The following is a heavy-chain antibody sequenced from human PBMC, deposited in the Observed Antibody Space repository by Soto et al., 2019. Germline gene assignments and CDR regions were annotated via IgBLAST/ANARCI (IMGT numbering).Heavy chain of an antibody. V-gene: IGHV2-5*02. D-gene: IGHD5-18*01. CDR3: AHRGYMYGNWDHGYFDY. CDR2: IYWDDDK. CDR1: RFSLTTSGVG. J-gene: IGHJ4*02. Sequence: QITLKESGPTRVRPTQTLALTCTFSRFSLTTSGVGVGWIRKTPGKALEWLAVIYWDDDKRYSPSLKSRLTITKDTSKNQVVLTMADMDPVDTATYFCAHRGYMYGNWDHGYFDYWGQGTLVTVSS.